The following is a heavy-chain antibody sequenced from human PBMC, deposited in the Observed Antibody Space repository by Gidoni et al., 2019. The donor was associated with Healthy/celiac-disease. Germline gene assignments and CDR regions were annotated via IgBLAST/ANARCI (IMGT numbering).Heavy chain of an antibody. V-gene: IGHV3-30*18. CDR2: ISYDGSNK. Sequence: QVQLVESGGGVVQPGRSLRLSCAASGFTFSSYGMHWVRQAPGKGLEWVAVISYDGSNKYYADSVKGRFTISRDNSKNTLYLQMNSLRAEDTAVYYCAKEVWGDYYDSSGQFDYWGQGTLVTVSS. J-gene: IGHJ4*02. CDR3: AKEVWGDYYDSSGQFDY. CDR1: GFTFSSYG. D-gene: IGHD3-22*01.